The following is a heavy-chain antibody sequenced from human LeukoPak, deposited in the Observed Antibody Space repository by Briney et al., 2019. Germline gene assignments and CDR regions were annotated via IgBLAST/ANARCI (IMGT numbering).Heavy chain of an antibody. D-gene: IGHD2-21*01. CDR3: ARVGGGSYGGRVLDF. Sequence: SETLSLTCTVSGGSISSYYWSWIRQPPGRGLEWIGSVYYKGNTYYTPSLKSRVTMSVDTSKNQFSLKLTSVTAADTAIYYCARVGGGSYGGRVLDFWGQGTLVTVSS. V-gene: IGHV4-39*07. J-gene: IGHJ4*02. CDR1: GGSISSYY. CDR2: VYYKGNT.